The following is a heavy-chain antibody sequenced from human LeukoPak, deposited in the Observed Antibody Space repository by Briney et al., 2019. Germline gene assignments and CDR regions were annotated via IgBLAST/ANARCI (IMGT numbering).Heavy chain of an antibody. CDR3: ARVTTVVRHFDY. V-gene: IGHV4-59*01. Sequence: SETLSLTCTVSGGSISSYYWNWIRQPPGKGLEWIGYIYYSGSTNYNPSLKSRVTISVDTSKNQFSLKLSSVTAADTAVYYCARVTTVVRHFDYWGQGTLVTVSS. D-gene: IGHD4-23*01. CDR1: GGSISSYY. J-gene: IGHJ4*02. CDR2: IYYSGST.